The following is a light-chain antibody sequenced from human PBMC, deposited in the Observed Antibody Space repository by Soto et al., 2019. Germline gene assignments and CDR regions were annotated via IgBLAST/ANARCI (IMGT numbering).Light chain of an antibody. J-gene: IGKJ5*01. CDR3: QQRNNWLPVT. CDR1: QGVISS. CDR2: GAS. V-gene: IGKV3-11*01. Sequence: DILLTQSPATLSGSLGARVTLSWRASQGVISSLAWYHQNPGQAPRLLIYGASSRATGIPARFSGSGSGTDYSRTISSLETPDFADYYCQQRNNWLPVTFGHGTRLEIK.